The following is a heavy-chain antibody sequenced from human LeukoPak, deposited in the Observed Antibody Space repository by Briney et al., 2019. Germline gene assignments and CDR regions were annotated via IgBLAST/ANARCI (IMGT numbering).Heavy chain of an antibody. Sequence: GGSLRLSCAASGFTFSRYWMHWVRQAPGKGLVWVSRINSDGSSTSYADSVKGRFTISRDNAKNTLYLQMNSLRAEDTAVYYCARGSPQWLRSTPADYWGQGTLVTVSS. D-gene: IGHD5-12*01. CDR3: ARGSPQWLRSTPADY. J-gene: IGHJ4*02. CDR1: GFTFSRYW. V-gene: IGHV3-74*01. CDR2: INSDGSST.